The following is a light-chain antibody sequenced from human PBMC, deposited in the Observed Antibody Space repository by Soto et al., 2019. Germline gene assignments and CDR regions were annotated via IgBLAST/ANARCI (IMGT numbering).Light chain of an antibody. CDR2: GAS. V-gene: IGKV3-15*01. CDR3: QQYNNWPPIT. J-gene: IGKJ5*01. CDR1: QSVSSN. Sequence: EIVMTQSPATLSVSPGERATLSCRASQSVSSNLVWYQQKPGQAPRLLICGASTRATGIPARFSGRGSGTEFTLTISSLQSEDFAVYHCQQYNNWPPITFGQGTRLEIK.